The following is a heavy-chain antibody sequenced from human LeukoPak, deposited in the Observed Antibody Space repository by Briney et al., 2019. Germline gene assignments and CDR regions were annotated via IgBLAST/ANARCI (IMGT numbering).Heavy chain of an antibody. CDR1: GFTFSSYV. V-gene: IGHV3-30*18. J-gene: IGHJ4*02. CDR3: AKSFFAGVINLFDY. D-gene: IGHD3-10*01. Sequence: GRSLRLSCVASGFTFSSYVMHWVRQAPGKGLEWVALFSYDGINKYYADSVKGRFTISRDSSKNTLYLQMDSLRAEDTAVYYCAKSFFAGVINLFDYWGQGTLVTVSS. CDR2: FSYDGINK.